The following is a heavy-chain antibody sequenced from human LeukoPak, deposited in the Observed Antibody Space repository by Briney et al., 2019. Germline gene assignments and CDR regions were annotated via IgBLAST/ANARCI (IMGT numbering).Heavy chain of an antibody. Sequence: GGSLRLSCAASGFTFSNSAMNWVRQAPGKGLDWVSSISSGSSYRYYADSVKGRFTISRDNAENSLYLQMNSLSADDTAAYYCARGRDIAATNYFDYWGQGVLVTVSS. D-gene: IGHD5-12*01. CDR1: GFTFSNSA. J-gene: IGHJ4*02. CDR2: ISSGSSYR. V-gene: IGHV3-21*01. CDR3: ARGRDIAATNYFDY.